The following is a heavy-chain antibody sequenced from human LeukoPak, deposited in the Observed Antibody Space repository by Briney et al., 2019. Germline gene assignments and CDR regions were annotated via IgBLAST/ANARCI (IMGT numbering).Heavy chain of an antibody. CDR1: GGSISSSSYY. V-gene: IGHV4-39*01. CDR3: ARGLVVPAALADAFDI. CDR2: IYYSGST. J-gene: IGHJ3*02. D-gene: IGHD2-2*01. Sequence: SETLSLTCTVSGGSISSSSYYWGWIRQPPGKGLEWIGSIYYSGSTYYNPSLKSRVTISVDTSKNQFSLKLSSVTAADTAVYYCARGLVVPAALADAFDIWGQGTMVTVSS.